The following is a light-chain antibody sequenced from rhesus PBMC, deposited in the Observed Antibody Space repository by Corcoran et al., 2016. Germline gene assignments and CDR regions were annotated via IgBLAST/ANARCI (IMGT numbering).Light chain of an antibody. CDR2: AAS. J-gene: IGKJ1*01. CDR3: QQYSSSPRT. V-gene: IGKV1-25*02. Sequence: DIQMTQSPSSLSASVGDRVTITCRASQGISSYLAWYQQKPGKAPKLLIYAASTLQSGVPSRFSGSGSGTDFTLTISSLQSEDFATYYFQQYSSSPRTFGQGTKVEIK. CDR1: QGISSY.